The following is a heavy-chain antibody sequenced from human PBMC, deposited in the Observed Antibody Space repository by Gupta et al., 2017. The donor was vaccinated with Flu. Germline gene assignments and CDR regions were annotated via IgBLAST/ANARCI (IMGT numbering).Heavy chain of an antibody. Sequence: QVQLQQWGAGLLKPSETLSLTCAVYGGSFSGYYWSWIRQPPGKGLEWIGEINHSGSTTYNPSLKSRVTISVDTSKNQFSLKLSSVTAADTAVYYCARVPYYYDSSGYYSFRYYYGMDVWGQGTTVTVSS. CDR2: INHSGST. CDR3: ARVPYYYDSSGYYSFRYYYGMDV. V-gene: IGHV4-34*01. J-gene: IGHJ6*02. D-gene: IGHD3-22*01. CDR1: GGSFSGYY.